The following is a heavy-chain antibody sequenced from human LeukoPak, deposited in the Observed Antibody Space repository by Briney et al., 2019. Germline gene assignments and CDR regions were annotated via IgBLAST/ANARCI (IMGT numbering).Heavy chain of an antibody. Sequence: GESLKISCKGSGYSFTSYWISWVRQMPGKGLEWMGRIDPSDSYTNYSPSFQGHVTISADKSISTAYLQWSSLKASDTAMYYCARHDAPLVSVGSGWFQFSINWFDPWGQGTLVTVSS. V-gene: IGHV5-10-1*01. J-gene: IGHJ5*02. CDR2: IDPSDSYT. CDR3: ARHDAPLVSVGSGWFQFSINWFDP. D-gene: IGHD6-19*01. CDR1: GYSFTSYW.